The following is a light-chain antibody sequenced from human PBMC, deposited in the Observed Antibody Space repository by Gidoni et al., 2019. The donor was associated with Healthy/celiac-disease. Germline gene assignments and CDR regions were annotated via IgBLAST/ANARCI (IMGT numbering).Light chain of an antibody. CDR1: QSVSSY. V-gene: IGKV3-11*01. CDR3: QQRSNWSLT. J-gene: IGKJ4*01. Sequence: EIVLTQSPATLSLSPGERATLSCRASQSVSSYLAWYQQKPGQAPRLLIYDASNRATGIPARFSGSGSGTDFTLTISSLEPEDFAVYYCQQRSNWSLTFAGXAKVEIK. CDR2: DAS.